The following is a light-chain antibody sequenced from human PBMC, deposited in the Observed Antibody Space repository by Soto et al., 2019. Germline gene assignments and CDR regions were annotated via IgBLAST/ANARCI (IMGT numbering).Light chain of an antibody. V-gene: IGKV3D-20*02. Sequence: EIVLTQSPGPLSLSPGERATLSCRSSQSVSNNYLAWYQQKPGQAPRLLIYGASNRATGIPDRFSGSGSGTDFTLTITRLEPEDFAVYYCQQRSNWPPVTFGQGTRLEIK. CDR2: GAS. CDR1: QSVSNNY. CDR3: QQRSNWPPVT. J-gene: IGKJ5*01.